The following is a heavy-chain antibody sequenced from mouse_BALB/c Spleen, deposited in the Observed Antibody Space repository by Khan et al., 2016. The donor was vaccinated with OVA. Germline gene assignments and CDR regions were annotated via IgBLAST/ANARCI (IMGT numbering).Heavy chain of an antibody. J-gene: IGHJ1*01. CDR1: GFTFSSFG. Sequence: EVQGVESGGGLVQPGGSRKLSCAASGFTFSSFGMHWVRQAPKKGLEWVAYISSGSSTIYYVDTVKGRFTISRDSPKNTLFLQMTSLRSEDTAMYYCARSGGNFHWYVEVWGAGTSVTVSS. V-gene: IGHV5-17*02. D-gene: IGHD2-1*01. CDR3: ARSGGNFHWYVEV. CDR2: ISSGSSTI.